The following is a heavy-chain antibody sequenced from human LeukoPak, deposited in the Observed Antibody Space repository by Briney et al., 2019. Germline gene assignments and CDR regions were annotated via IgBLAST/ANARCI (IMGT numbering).Heavy chain of an antibody. J-gene: IGHJ3*02. Sequence: GGSLRLSCTASGFTFSAYAMMWVRQAPGKGPEWVSAIRGGGGSAFYADSVKGRFTISGDNSKYTLFLQMNSLRAEDTAVYYCARDPNGDYIGAFDMWGPGTMVTVSS. D-gene: IGHD4-17*01. CDR3: ARDPNGDYIGAFDM. CDR1: GFTFSAYA. CDR2: IRGGGGSA. V-gene: IGHV3-23*01.